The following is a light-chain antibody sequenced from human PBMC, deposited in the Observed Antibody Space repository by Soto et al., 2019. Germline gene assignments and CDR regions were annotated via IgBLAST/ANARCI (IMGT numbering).Light chain of an antibody. V-gene: IGLV1-47*01. CDR1: SSNIGNHY. CDR3: AAWDDSLSGRV. CDR2: NND. J-gene: IGLJ1*01. Sequence: QSVLTQPPSASGTPGQRVTISCSGSSSNIGNHYVSWYQQLPGTAPKLLIYNNDQRPSGVPDRFSGSKSGTSASLAISGLRFEDAADYYCAAWDDSLSGRVFGTGTKVTVL.